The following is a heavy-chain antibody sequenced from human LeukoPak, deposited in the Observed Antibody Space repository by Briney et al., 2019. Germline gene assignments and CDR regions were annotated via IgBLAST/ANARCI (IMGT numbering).Heavy chain of an antibody. J-gene: IGHJ6*02. D-gene: IGHD6-13*01. CDR3: ARDRAAAGLYYYYGMDV. CDR2: IRQDGSEK. Sequence: PGGSLRLSCAASGFTFSDYYMSWVRQAPGKGLEWVANIRQDGSEKYYVDSVKGRFTISRDNAKNTLYLQMNSLRAEDTAVYYCARDRAAAGLYYYYGMDVWGQGTTVTVSS. V-gene: IGHV3-7*01. CDR1: GFTFSDYY.